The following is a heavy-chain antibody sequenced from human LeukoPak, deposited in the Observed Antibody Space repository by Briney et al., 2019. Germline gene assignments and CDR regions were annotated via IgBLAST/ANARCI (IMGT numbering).Heavy chain of an antibody. D-gene: IGHD3-10*01. J-gene: IGHJ4*02. Sequence: GGSLRLSCAASGFSFSTYWMSWVRQSPGKGLEWGANIKQDSTETYYADSVKGRFTIYRDNARDSLFLQMDSLRVEDTAVYYCARLDDYGFFDFWGRGTLVTVSS. V-gene: IGHV3-7*01. CDR2: IKQDSTET. CDR1: GFSFSTYW. CDR3: ARLDDYGFFDF.